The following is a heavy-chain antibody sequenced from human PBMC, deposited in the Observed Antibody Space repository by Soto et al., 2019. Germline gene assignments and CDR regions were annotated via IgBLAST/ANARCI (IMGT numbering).Heavy chain of an antibody. CDR1: GGSISSGGYY. D-gene: IGHD6-6*01. CDR3: ANSPPWGSSSTSPGVYDPHAI. V-gene: IGHV4-31*03. Sequence: SETLSLTCTVSGGSISSGGYYWSWIRQHPGKGLEWIGYIYYSGSTYYNPSLKSRVTISVDTSKNQFSLKLSSVTAADTAVYYCANSPPWGSSSTSPGVYDPHAIWGQGTTVTVS. J-gene: IGHJ3*02. CDR2: IYYSGST.